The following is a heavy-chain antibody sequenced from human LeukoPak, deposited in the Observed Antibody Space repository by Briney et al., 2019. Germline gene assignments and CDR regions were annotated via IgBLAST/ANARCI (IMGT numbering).Heavy chain of an antibody. CDR1: GYSFTSYW. D-gene: IGHD3-10*01. J-gene: IGHJ4*02. CDR2: IYPGDSDT. Sequence: PGESLKISCKGSGYSFTSYWIGWVRQMPGKGLEWMGIIYPGDSDTRYSPSFQGQVTISADKSISTAYLQWGSLKASDTAMYYCARLCYGSGGPTRGCFDYWGQGTLVTVSS. CDR3: ARLCYGSGGPTRGCFDY. V-gene: IGHV5-51*01.